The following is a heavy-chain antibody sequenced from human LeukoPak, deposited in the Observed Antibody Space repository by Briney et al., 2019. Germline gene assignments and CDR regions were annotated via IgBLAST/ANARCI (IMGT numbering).Heavy chain of an antibody. D-gene: IGHD3-22*01. Sequence: SETLSLTCAVYGGSFSGYYWSWIRQPPGKGLEWIGEINHSGSTNYNPSLKSRVTISVDTSKNQFSLKLSSVTAADTAAYYCARGIRDYDSSGIDYWGQGTLVTVSS. CDR3: ARGIRDYDSSGIDY. V-gene: IGHV4-34*01. CDR1: GGSFSGYY. CDR2: INHSGST. J-gene: IGHJ4*02.